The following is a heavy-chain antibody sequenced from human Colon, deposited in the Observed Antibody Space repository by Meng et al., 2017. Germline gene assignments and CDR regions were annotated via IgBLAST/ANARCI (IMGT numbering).Heavy chain of an antibody. CDR3: GRDQGRQLINH. Sequence: QGRVTGAGPGLGKPSGTLSLTCTVSGDSISSDIWWSWVRQPPGKGLEWIGEVYHRGDTNYNPSLKSRVVISVDRSKNQFSLNLSSVTAADTAVYYCGRDQGRQLINHWGQGTLVTVS. CDR1: GDSISSDIW. D-gene: IGHD1-1*01. V-gene: IGHV4-4*02. CDR2: VYHRGDT. J-gene: IGHJ4*02.